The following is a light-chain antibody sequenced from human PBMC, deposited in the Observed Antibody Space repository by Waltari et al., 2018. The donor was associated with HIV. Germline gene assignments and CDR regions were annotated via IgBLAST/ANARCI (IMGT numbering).Light chain of an antibody. J-gene: IGLJ1*01. CDR2: DVS. CDR1: TTDVGGSNY. Sequence: QSALTQPASVSGSPGQSITISCTGTTTDVGGSNYVSWYQQHPGKAPKLMIYDVSNRPSGVSNRFSGSKSGNTASLTISGLQAEDEADYYCSSYTSRSTLVFGTGTKVTVL. V-gene: IGLV2-14*01. CDR3: SSYTSRSTLV.